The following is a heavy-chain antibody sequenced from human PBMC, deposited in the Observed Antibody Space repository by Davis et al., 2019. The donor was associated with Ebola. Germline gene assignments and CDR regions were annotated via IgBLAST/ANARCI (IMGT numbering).Heavy chain of an antibody. V-gene: IGHV4-4*09. J-gene: IGHJ4*02. CDR2: IHHSGTT. Sequence: MPSETLSLTCTVSGDSISSYYWSWIRQTPGKELEWIGYIHHSGTTNYSPSLKSRVTISVDTSKNQFSLKLKSVTAADTAVYYCASTIFGVAIDRFDYWGQGHLVTVSS. D-gene: IGHD3-3*01. CDR1: GDSISSYY. CDR3: ASTIFGVAIDRFDY.